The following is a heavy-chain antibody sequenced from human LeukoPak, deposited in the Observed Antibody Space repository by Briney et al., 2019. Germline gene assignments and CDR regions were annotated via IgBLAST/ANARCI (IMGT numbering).Heavy chain of an antibody. CDR2: TWFDGSNN. Sequence: PGGSLRLSCAASGFTFSDYAMHWVRQAPGKGLEWVALTWFDGSNNHYADSVKGRFSISRDNSKNTLYLQMNSLRAEDTAVYYCAKGTPSYCSGGSCYSDYFDYWGQGTLVTVSS. V-gene: IGHV3-33*06. D-gene: IGHD2-15*01. CDR3: AKGTPSYCSGGSCYSDYFDY. J-gene: IGHJ4*02. CDR1: GFTFSDYA.